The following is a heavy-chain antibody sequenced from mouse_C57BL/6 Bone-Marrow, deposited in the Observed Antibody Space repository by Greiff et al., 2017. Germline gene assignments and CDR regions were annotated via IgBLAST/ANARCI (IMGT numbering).Heavy chain of an antibody. CDR3: TRAGDGYFDYAMDY. J-gene: IGHJ4*01. CDR1: GYTFTSYW. CDR2: IYPGNSDT. D-gene: IGHD2-3*01. Sequence: EVQLQESGTVLARPGASVKMSCKTSGYTFTSYWMHWVKQRPGQGLEWIGAIYPGNSDTSYNQKFKGKAKLTAVTSASTAYMELSSLTNEDSAVYYCTRAGDGYFDYAMDYWGQGTSVTVSS. V-gene: IGHV1-5*01.